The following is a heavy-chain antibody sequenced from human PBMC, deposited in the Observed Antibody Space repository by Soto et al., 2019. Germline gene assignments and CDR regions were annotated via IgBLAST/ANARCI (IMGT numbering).Heavy chain of an antibody. CDR3: ARGQGVLGP. CDR2: IYYSGST. J-gene: IGHJ5*02. V-gene: IGHV4-30-4*01. CDR1: GGSISSGDFC. D-gene: IGHD3-16*01. Sequence: SETLSLTCTVSGGSISSGDFCWSWIRQPPGKGLEWIGYIYYSGSTYYNPSLTSRVTISVDTSKNQFSLKLSSVTAADTAVYYCARGQGVLGPWGQGTLVTVSS.